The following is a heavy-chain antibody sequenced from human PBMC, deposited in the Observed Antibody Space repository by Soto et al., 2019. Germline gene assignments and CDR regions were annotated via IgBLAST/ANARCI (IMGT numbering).Heavy chain of an antibody. CDR1: GFTFSSYA. CDR2: IWYDGSNT. D-gene: IGHD6-19*01. Sequence: PGGSLRLSCAASGFTFSSYAMHWVRQAPGKGLEWVGFIWYDGSNTFYAESVKGRFTISRDNSKNTLYLQMNSLRAEDTAVYYCAKDQGQWLVPYLFDYWGQGTLVTVSS. CDR3: AKDQGQWLVPYLFDY. J-gene: IGHJ4*02. V-gene: IGHV3-30*02.